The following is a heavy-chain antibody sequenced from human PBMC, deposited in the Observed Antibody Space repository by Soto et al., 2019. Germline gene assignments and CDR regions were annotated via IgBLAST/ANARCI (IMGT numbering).Heavy chain of an antibody. CDR1: GFTFSSYW. CDR2: INSDGSRT. D-gene: IGHD3-22*01. V-gene: IGHV3-74*01. Sequence: EVQLVESGGGLVQPGGSLRLSCAASGFTFSSYWMHWVRQAPGKGLVWVSRINSDGSRTTYADSVKGRFTISRDNAKNMLHLQMNSLRAEDTAVYYCARALTYYYDIDYWGQGTLDTVSS. CDR3: ARALTYYYDIDY. J-gene: IGHJ4*02.